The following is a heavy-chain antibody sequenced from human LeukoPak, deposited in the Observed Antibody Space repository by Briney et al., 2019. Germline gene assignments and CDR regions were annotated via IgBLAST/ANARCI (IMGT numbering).Heavy chain of an antibody. V-gene: IGHV1-69*05. D-gene: IGHD3-22*01. CDR2: IIPIFGTA. CDR3: ARDIGLLYDSSGGPGWD. CDR1: GGTFSSYA. J-gene: IGHJ4*02. Sequence: SVKVSYKASGGTFSSYATSWVRQAPGQGLEWMGRIIPIFGTANYAQKSQGRVTIATDESTSTAYMELSSLRSEDTAVYYCARDIGLLYDSSGGPGWDWGQGTLVTVSS.